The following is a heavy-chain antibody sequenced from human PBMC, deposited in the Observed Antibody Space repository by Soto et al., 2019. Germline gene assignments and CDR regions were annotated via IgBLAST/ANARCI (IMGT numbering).Heavy chain of an antibody. CDR2: INHSGST. Sequence: QVQLQQWGAGLLKPSETLSLTCAVYGGSFSGYDWCWIRQPPGKGLECIGDINHSGSTNYNPSLKRRVAISAETSKTQSSLKLSSVTAADTAVYYCARDVEDCSGGSCYRPYSFDYWGQGTLVTVS. CDR1: GGSFSGYD. V-gene: IGHV4-34*01. CDR3: ARDVEDCSGGSCYRPYSFDY. D-gene: IGHD2-15*01. J-gene: IGHJ4*02.